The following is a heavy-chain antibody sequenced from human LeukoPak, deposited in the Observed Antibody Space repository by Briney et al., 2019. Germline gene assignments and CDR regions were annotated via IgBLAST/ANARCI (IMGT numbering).Heavy chain of an antibody. D-gene: IGHD2/OR15-2a*01. CDR3: ARSGLSRFGF. J-gene: IGHJ4*02. V-gene: IGHV3-48*01. CDR1: GFTFSSYR. CDR2: ISSSSRTI. Sequence: GGSLRLSCAASGFTFSSYRMNWVRQAPGKGLEWVSYISSSSRTIYYADSVKGRFTISRDNAKNSLYLQMNSLRAEDTAVYYCARSGLSRFGFWGQGTLVTVSS.